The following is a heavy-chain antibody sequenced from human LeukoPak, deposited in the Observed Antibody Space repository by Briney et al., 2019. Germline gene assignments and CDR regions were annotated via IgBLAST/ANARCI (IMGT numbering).Heavy chain of an antibody. D-gene: IGHD1-26*01. CDR3: VRDRVGPDY. V-gene: IGHV3-74*03. CDR2: ITDDATT. CDR1: GFTFSSAW. Sequence: GGSLRLSCAAPGFTFSSAWMHWVRQAPGTGLVWVSRITDDATTTYADSVKGRFTISRDNAKNTLYLQMNSLRAEDTAVYYCVRDRVGPDYWGQGTLVTVSS. J-gene: IGHJ4*02.